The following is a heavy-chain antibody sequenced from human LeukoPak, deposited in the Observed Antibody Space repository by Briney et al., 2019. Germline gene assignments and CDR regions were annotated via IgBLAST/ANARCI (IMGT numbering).Heavy chain of an antibody. Sequence: GGSLRLSCAASGFTFSSYGMHWVRQAPGKGLEWVAVISYDGSNKYYADSVKGRFTISRDNSKNTLYLQMNSLRAEDTAVYYCARGGGIYSGSYYWDYFDYWGQGTLVTVSS. CDR2: ISYDGSNK. CDR3: ARGGGIYSGSYYWDYFDY. J-gene: IGHJ4*02. D-gene: IGHD1-26*01. V-gene: IGHV3-30*19. CDR1: GFTFSSYG.